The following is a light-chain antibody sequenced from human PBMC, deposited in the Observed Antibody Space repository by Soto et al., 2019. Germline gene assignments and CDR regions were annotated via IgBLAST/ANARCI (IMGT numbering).Light chain of an antibody. J-gene: IGKJ5*01. CDR3: QQYHNWPST. CDR1: QSIRRN. V-gene: IGKV3-15*01. Sequence: EILMTQSPSTLSVSPGERATLSCGAGQSIRRNLAWYQQKPGQAPRLLMFSTSSRATGFPARFSGSGSGTEFTLTISSLQSEDFEVYYCQQYHNWPSTFGQGTRLEIK. CDR2: STS.